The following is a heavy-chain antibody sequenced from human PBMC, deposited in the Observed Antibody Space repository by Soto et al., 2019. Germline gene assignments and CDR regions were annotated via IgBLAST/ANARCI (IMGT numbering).Heavy chain of an antibody. J-gene: IGHJ6*02. CDR1: GYSFTGYY. CDR2: INPNSGGT. Sequence: ASWRVSCKASGYSFTGYYMHGVKQAPGQGREGMGWINPNSGGTNDAQKFQGRVTMTRDTSISTAYMELSRLRSDDTAVFYCARDDGSTSFARSYSDYGMDVWG. CDR3: ARDDGSTSFARSYSDYGMDV. V-gene: IGHV1-2*02. D-gene: IGHD2-2*01.